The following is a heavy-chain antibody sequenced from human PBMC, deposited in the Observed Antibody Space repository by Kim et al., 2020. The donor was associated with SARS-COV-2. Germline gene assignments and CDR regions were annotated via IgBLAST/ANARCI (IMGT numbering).Heavy chain of an antibody. CDR1: GFTFSSYW. V-gene: IGHV3-74*01. Sequence: GGSLRLSCAASGFTFSSYWVNWVRQAPGKGLLWVARLKGDGSATNYVDSVKGRFTISRDNGKNTLYLEMKSLRVDDTAVYYCARGTFASGVDRWGQGTTVTVSS. J-gene: IGHJ6*02. CDR2: LKGDGSAT. CDR3: ARGTFASGVDR.